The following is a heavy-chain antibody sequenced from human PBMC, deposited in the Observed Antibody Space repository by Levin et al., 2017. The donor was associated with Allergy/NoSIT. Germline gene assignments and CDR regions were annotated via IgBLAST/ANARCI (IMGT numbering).Heavy chain of an antibody. CDR3: AKGARYYYDTSGPSNYFDS. J-gene: IGHJ4*02. Sequence: GSLRLSCTVSGVSITNYYWGWIRQPPGRGLEWIAHSYCSGSTDYNPPLMRRVVVSLDKSKNQFSLRLSSVTAADTAVYYCAKGARYYYDTSGPSNYFDSWGQGTLVTVSS. CDR2: SYCSGST. CDR1: GVSITNYY. V-gene: IGHV4-59*01. D-gene: IGHD3-22*01.